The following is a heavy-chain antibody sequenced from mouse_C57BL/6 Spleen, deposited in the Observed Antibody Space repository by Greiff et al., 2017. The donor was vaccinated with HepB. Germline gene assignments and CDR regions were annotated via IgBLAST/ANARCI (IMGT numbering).Heavy chain of an antibody. J-gene: IGHJ3*01. V-gene: IGHV14-4*01. CDR3: TYSYDGYSLFAY. Sequence: EVQLQQSGAELVRPGASVKLSCTASGFNIKDDYMHWVKQRPEQGLEWIGWIDPENGDTEYASKFQGKATITADTSSNTAYLQLSSLTSADTAVYYCTYSYDGYSLFAYWGQGTLVTVSA. CDR2: IDPENGDT. CDR1: GFNIKDDY. D-gene: IGHD2-3*01.